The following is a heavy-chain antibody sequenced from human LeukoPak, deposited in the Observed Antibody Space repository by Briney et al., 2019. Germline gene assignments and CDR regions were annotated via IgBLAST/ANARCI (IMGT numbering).Heavy chain of an antibody. CDR3: ARDSFLLRYFDWSPMDV. CDR1: GFTFSSYN. J-gene: IGHJ6*03. V-gene: IGHV3-48*02. D-gene: IGHD3-9*01. CDR2: ISSSSSTI. Sequence: PGGSLRLSCTASGFTFSSYNMNWVRQAPGKGLEWVSYISSSSSTIYYADSVKGRFTISRDNAKNSLYVQMNSLRDEDTAVYYCARDSFLLRYFDWSPMDVWGKGTTVTVSS.